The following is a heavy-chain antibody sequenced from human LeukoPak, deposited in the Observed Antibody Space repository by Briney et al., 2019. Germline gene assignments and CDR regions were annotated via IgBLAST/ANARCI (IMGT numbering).Heavy chain of an antibody. CDR1: GFTFSSYA. D-gene: IGHD2-2*01. V-gene: IGHV3-30-3*01. Sequence: PGRSLRLSCAASGFTFSSYAMHWVRQAPGKGLEWVAVISYDGSNKYYADSVKGRFTISRDNSKNTLYLQMNSLRAEDTAVYYYAKECRSGYYYYYGMDVWGQGTAVTVSS. CDR3: AKECRSGYYYYYGMDV. J-gene: IGHJ6*02. CDR2: ISYDGSNK.